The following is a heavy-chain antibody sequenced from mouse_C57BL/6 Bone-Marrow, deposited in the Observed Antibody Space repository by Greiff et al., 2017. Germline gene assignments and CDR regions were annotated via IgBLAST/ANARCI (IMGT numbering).Heavy chain of an antibody. J-gene: IGHJ1*03. V-gene: IGHV3-8*01. CDR3: ARYDYYGSSWGFDV. CDR1: GYSITSDY. Sequence: EVKLVESGPGLAKPSQTLSLTCSVTGYSITSDYWNWIRKFPGNKLEYMGYISYSGSTYSNPSLKNRISITRDTSKNQYYLQLNSVTTGDTATYYCARYDYYGSSWGFDVWGTGTTVTVSS. CDR2: ISYSGST. D-gene: IGHD1-1*01.